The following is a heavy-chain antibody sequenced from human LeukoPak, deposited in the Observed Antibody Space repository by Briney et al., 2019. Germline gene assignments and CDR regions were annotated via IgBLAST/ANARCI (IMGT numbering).Heavy chain of an antibody. D-gene: IGHD3-10*01. Sequence: GGSLRLSCAVSGITLSNYGMSWVRQAPGKGLEWVAGISDSGGSTKYADSVKGRFTISRDNAKNSLYLQMSSLRAVDTAVYYCARNEYYYGSGINDAFDIWGQGTMVTVSS. CDR1: GITLSNYG. CDR2: ISDSGGST. J-gene: IGHJ3*02. CDR3: ARNEYYYGSGINDAFDI. V-gene: IGHV3-23*01.